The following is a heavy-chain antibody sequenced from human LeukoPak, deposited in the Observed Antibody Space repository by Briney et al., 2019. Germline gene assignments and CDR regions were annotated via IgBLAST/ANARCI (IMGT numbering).Heavy chain of an antibody. D-gene: IGHD2-21*01. J-gene: IGHJ5*02. CDR3: AGVAPNWFDH. Sequence: GGSLRLSCAASGFTFSDYYMSWIRLAPGKGLEWVSYVSSSGSTINYADSVEGRFTISRDNAKKSLYLQMNSLRAEDTAVYYCAGVAPNWFDHWGQGTLVTVSS. V-gene: IGHV3-11*04. CDR2: VSSSGSTI. CDR1: GFTFSDYY.